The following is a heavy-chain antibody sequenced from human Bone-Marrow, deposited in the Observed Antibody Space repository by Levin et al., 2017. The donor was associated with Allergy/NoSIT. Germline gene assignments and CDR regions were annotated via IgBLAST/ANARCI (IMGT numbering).Heavy chain of an antibody. V-gene: IGHV3-30*04. CDR1: GFTFSSYA. Sequence: PGGSLRLSCAASGFTFSSYAMHWVRQAPGKGLEWVAVISYDGSNKYYADSVKGRFTISRDNSKNTLYLQMNSLRAEDTAVYYCARAAPIRADAFDIWGQGTMVTVSS. CDR2: ISYDGSNK. CDR3: ARAAPIRADAFDI. J-gene: IGHJ3*02.